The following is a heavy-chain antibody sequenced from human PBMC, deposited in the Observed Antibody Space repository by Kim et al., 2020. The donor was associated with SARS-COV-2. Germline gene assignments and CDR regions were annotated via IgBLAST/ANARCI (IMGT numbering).Heavy chain of an antibody. CDR2: ISGDGGST. J-gene: IGHJ5*02. D-gene: IGHD3-3*01. V-gene: IGHV3-43*02. Sequence: GGSLRLSCAASGFTFDDYAMHWVRQAPGKGLEWVSLISGDGGSTYYADSVKGRFTISRDNSKNSLYLQMNSLRTEDTALYYCAKDFGRYDFWSGSPPNWFDHWGQGTLVTVSS. CDR1: GFTFDDYA. CDR3: AKDFGRYDFWSGSPPNWFDH.